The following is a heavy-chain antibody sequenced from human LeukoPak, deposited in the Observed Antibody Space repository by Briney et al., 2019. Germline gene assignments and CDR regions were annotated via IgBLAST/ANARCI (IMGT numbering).Heavy chain of an antibody. CDR3: ARQNDILTGNYGMDV. Sequence: SGTLSLTCAVSGGSISSGGYSWSWIRQPPGKGLEWIGYIYHSGSTYYNPSLKSRVTISVDTSKNQFSLKLSSVTAADTAVYYCARQNDILTGNYGMDVWGQGTTVTVSS. D-gene: IGHD3-9*01. CDR1: GGSISSGGYS. V-gene: IGHV4-30-2*03. CDR2: IYHSGST. J-gene: IGHJ6*02.